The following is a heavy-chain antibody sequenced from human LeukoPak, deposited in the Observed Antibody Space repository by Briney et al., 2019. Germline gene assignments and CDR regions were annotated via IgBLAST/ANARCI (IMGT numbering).Heavy chain of an antibody. CDR2: IKQEESEK. Sequence: RTGGSLRLSCAASGFTFSSYWMSWVRQAPGKGREGVANIKQEESEKYYVDAVKGRFTISRDNAKNSLYLQMNSLRAEDTAVYYCARLSFWSGYFGDNWFDPWGQGTLVTVSS. V-gene: IGHV3-7*01. CDR3: ARLSFWSGYFGDNWFDP. D-gene: IGHD3-3*01. CDR1: GFTFSSYW. J-gene: IGHJ5*02.